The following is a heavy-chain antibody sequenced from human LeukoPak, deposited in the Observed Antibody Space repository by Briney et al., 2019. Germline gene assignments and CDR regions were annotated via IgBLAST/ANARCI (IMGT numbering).Heavy chain of an antibody. J-gene: IGHJ4*02. CDR2: IYYSGST. D-gene: IGHD2-2*02. V-gene: IGHV4-31*03. CDR1: GGSISSGGYY. CDR3: ARSYCSSTSCYRGDYYFDY. Sequence: PSQTLSLTCTVSGGSISSGGYYWSWIRQHPGKGLEWIGYIYYSGSTYYNPSLKSRVTISVDTSKNQFSLKLSSVTAADTAVYYCARSYCSSTSCYRGDYYFDYWGQGTLATVSS.